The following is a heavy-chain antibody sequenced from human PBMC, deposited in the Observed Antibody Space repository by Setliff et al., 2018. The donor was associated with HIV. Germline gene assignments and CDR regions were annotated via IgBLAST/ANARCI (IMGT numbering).Heavy chain of an antibody. D-gene: IGHD3-22*01. V-gene: IGHV3-11*03. J-gene: IGHJ4*02. CDR3: ARASYYYDSSGWVDY. Sequence: GSLRLSCAASGFTFSDYYMSWIRQAPGKGLEWVSYISSSSSYTNYADSVKGRFTISRDNAKNSLYLQMNSLRAEDTAVYYCARASYYYDSSGWVDYWGQRTLVTVSS. CDR1: GFTFSDYY. CDR2: ISSSSSYT.